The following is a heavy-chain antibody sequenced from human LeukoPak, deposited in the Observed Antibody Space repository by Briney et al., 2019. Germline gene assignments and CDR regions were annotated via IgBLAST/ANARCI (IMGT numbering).Heavy chain of an antibody. Sequence: GGSLRLSCAASGFTFSSYSMTWVRQAPGKGLEWVSSISSSSSYIYYADSVKGRFTISRDNAKNSLYLQMNSLRAEDTAVYYCARVMRPRELLKWELPRRRFDPWGQGTLVTVSS. CDR3: ARVMRPRELLKWELPRRRFDP. D-gene: IGHD1-26*01. CDR1: GFTFSSYS. CDR2: ISSSSSYI. J-gene: IGHJ5*02. V-gene: IGHV3-21*04.